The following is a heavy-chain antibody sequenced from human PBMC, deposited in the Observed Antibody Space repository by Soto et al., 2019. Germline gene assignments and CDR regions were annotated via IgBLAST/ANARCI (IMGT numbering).Heavy chain of an antibody. CDR1: GAALSSGGYF. CDR3: TREQSDDNYFDS. Sequence: XETLSLPFTVSGAALSSGGYFYTWVRQPPGKGLEWLVYIYYSGVTNYNPSLKSRVTISLDKSKSQFSLRLISVTAADTAVYYRTREQSDDNYFDSWGQGTLVTVSS. D-gene: IGHD6-19*01. J-gene: IGHJ5*01. V-gene: IGHV4-61*08. CDR2: IYYSGVT.